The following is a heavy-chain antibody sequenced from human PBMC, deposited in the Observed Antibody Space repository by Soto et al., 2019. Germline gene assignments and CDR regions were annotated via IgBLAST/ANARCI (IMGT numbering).Heavy chain of an antibody. CDR3: ARHGPRSWWFDP. J-gene: IGHJ5*02. CDR1: GGSISSYY. V-gene: IGHV4-59*08. Sequence: SETLSLTCTVSGGSISSYYWSWIRQPPGKGLEWIGYIYYSGSTNYNPSLKSRVTISVDTSKNQFSLKLSSVTAADTAVYYCARHGPRSWWFDPWGQGTLVTVSS. CDR2: IYYSGST.